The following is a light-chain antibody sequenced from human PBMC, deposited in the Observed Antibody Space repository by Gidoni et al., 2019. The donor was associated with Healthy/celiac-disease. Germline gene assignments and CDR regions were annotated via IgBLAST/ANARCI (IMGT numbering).Light chain of an antibody. Sequence: DIVLTLSPATLSVSSGERATLACRASQSVSSNLAWYQQKPGQAPRLLIYGASTRATGIPARFSGSGSGTEFTLTISSLQSEDFAVYYCQQYNNRPLFTFGPGTKVDIK. CDR2: GAS. CDR1: QSVSSN. V-gene: IGKV3-15*01. J-gene: IGKJ3*01. CDR3: QQYNNRPLFT.